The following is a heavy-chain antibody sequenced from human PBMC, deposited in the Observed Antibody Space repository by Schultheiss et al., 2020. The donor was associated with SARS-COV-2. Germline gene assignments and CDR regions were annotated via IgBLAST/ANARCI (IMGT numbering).Heavy chain of an antibody. J-gene: IGHJ4*02. CDR2: ISSSSSYT. V-gene: IGHV3-21*05. CDR3: ARAQDTAMAYDY. Sequence: GSLRLSCAASGFTFSSYSMSWIRQAPGKGLEWVSYISSSSSYTNYADSVKGRFTISRDNAKNSLYLQMNSLRAEDTAVYYCARAQDTAMAYDYWGQGTLVTVSS. CDR1: GFTFSSYS. D-gene: IGHD5-18*01.